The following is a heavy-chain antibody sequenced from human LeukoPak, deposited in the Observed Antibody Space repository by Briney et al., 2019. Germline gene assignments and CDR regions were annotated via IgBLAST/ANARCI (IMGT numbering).Heavy chain of an antibody. CDR2: INAGNGNT. CDR3: ARDKGQLWFHFDY. CDR1: GYTFTSYA. Sequence: ASVKVSCKASGYTFTSYAMHWVRQAPGQRLEWMGWINAGNGNTKYSQKFQGRVTITRDTSASTAYMELSSLRSEDTAVYYCARDKGQLWFHFDYWGQGTLVTVSS. D-gene: IGHD5-18*01. J-gene: IGHJ4*02. V-gene: IGHV1-3*01.